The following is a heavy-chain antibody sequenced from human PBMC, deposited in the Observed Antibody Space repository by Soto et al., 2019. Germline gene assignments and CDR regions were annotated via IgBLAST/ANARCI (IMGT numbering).Heavy chain of an antibody. V-gene: IGHV4-31*03. D-gene: IGHD5-18*01. CDR1: GGSINSGGYC. CDR3: SRGILV. J-gene: IGHJ4*02. Sequence: QVQLQESGPGLVKPSQTLSLTCTVSGGSINSGGYCWSWIRQHPGKGLDWIGCISYGGSTSYNPSLKSRVTISVDTSKNQVSLKLSSVPAADTAGYYCSRGILVWGQGTLITVSS. CDR2: ISYGGST.